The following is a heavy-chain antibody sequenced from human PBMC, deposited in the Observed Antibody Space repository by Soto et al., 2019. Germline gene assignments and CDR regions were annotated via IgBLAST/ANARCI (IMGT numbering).Heavy chain of an antibody. CDR1: GGSISSSSYY. D-gene: IGHD2-2*01. J-gene: IGHJ6*02. CDR3: ARLKQLYCSSTSCYRTMFYGMDV. V-gene: IGHV4-39*01. CDR2: IYYSGST. Sequence: SETLSLTCTVSGGSISSSSYYWGWIRQPPGKGLEWIGSIYYSGSTYYNPSLKSRVTISVDTSKNQFSLKLSSVTAADTAVYYCARLKQLYCSSTSCYRTMFYGMDVWGQGTTVTVSS.